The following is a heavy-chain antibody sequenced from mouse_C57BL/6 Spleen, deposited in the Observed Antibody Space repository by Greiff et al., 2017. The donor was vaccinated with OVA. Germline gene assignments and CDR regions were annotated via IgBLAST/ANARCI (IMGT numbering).Heavy chain of an antibody. Sequence: QVQLKQSGAELVRPGASVTLSCKASGYTFTDYEMHWVKQTPVHGLEWIGAIDPETGGTAYNQKFKGKAILTADKSSSTAYMELRSLTSEDSAVYYCTRWPDSNYAWFAYWGQGTLVTVSA. CDR2: IDPETGGT. CDR3: TRWPDSNYAWFAY. J-gene: IGHJ3*01. D-gene: IGHD2-5*01. V-gene: IGHV1-15*01. CDR1: GYTFTDYE.